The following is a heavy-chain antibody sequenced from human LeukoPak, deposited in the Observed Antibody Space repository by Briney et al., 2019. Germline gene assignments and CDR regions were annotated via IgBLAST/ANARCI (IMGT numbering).Heavy chain of an antibody. CDR3: ARGARWAYYFDY. Sequence: GGSLRLSCTPSGFTFSDYYMSCIRQTPGKGGEWLSYISTRDNTIQYADSGKGRFTISRDNANNSVFLQMNNLRAEDSAIYYCARGARWAYYFDYWGQGSLVTVSS. V-gene: IGHV3-11*01. J-gene: IGHJ4*02. CDR2: ISTRDNTI. D-gene: IGHD4-23*01. CDR1: GFTFSDYY.